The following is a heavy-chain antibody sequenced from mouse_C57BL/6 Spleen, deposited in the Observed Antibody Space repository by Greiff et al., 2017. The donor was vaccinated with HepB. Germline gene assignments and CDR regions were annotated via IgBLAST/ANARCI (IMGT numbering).Heavy chain of an antibody. Sequence: QVQLQQSGAELVRPGASVKMSCKASGYTFTSYNMHWVKQTPRQGLEWIGAIYPGNGDTSYNQKFKGKATLTVDKSSSTAYMQLSSLTSEDSAVYFCARHHYYGSSYGYFDYWGQGTTLTVSS. J-gene: IGHJ2*01. V-gene: IGHV1-12*01. CDR1: GYTFTSYN. CDR2: IYPGNGDT. CDR3: ARHHYYGSSYGYFDY. D-gene: IGHD1-1*01.